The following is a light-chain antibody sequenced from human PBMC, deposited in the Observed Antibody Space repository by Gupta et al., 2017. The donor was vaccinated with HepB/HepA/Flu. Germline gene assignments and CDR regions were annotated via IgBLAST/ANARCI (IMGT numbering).Light chain of an antibody. V-gene: IGKV3-20*01. CDR3: QQYDTSPYT. CDR2: ATS. CDR1: QSISVNF. Sequence: LLTQSPGTLSLFPGERATLSCRASQSISVNFLVWYQQKLGQAPRLLFYATSRATDIPDRFSGSGSGTDFTLTIDRLEPEDVGVYYFQQYDTSPYTFGQGTKVEIK. J-gene: IGKJ1*01.